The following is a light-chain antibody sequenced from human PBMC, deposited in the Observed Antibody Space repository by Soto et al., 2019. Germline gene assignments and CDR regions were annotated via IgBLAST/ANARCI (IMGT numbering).Light chain of an antibody. CDR2: LGS. Sequence: DVVMTQSPLSLPVTPGEPASISCRSSQSLLYSNGYNYLDWYLQKPGQSPQLLIYLGSYRASGVPDRFTGSGSGTDFTLKISRVEAEDVGVYYCMQALQTSFTFGPGTKVEIK. V-gene: IGKV2-28*01. CDR1: QSLLYSNGYNY. CDR3: MQALQTSFT. J-gene: IGKJ3*01.